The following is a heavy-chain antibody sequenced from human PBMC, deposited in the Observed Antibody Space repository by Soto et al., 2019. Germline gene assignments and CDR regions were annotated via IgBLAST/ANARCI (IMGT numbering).Heavy chain of an antibody. CDR2: VYWDDDK. J-gene: IGHJ6*02. CDR1: GFALTYTGKG. Sequence: ASGPEPVNPTQTLTLTCTFSGFALTYTGKGVGWIRQPPGKALEWLALVYWDDDKRYNPSLRSRLTITKDTSKKQVVLTMTNMDPVDTATYYCVQSRCGGDCLTFYSSHAYYGLDVWGQGTTVTVSS. D-gene: IGHD2-21*02. V-gene: IGHV2-5*02. CDR3: VQSRCGGDCLTFYSSHAYYGLDV.